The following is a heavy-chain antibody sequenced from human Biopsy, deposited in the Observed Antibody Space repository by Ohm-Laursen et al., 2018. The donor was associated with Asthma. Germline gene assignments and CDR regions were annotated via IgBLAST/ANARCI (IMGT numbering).Heavy chain of an antibody. CDR2: ISSSSSTI. CDR3: ARPRWGPYGY. Sequence: GSLRLSCTASGFTFSSYSMNWARQAPGKGLEWVSYISSSSSTIYYADSVKGRFTISRDNAKNSLYLQMNSLRDEDTAVYYCARPRWGPYGYWGQGTLVTVSS. D-gene: IGHD4-17*01. J-gene: IGHJ4*02. CDR1: GFTFSSYS. V-gene: IGHV3-48*02.